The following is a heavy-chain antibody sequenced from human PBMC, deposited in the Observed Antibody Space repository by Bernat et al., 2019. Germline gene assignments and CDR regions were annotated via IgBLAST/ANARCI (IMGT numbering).Heavy chain of an antibody. Sequence: EVQLLESGGGLVQPGGSLRLSCAASGFTFSSYAMSWVRQALGKGLEWVSAISGSAGSTYYADSVKGRFTISRDKSKNTLYLEMNSLTATDTAVYYCAKYRWELLRGNAFDYWGQGTLVTVSS. CDR1: GFTFSSYA. J-gene: IGHJ4*02. CDR2: ISGSAGST. V-gene: IGHV3-23*01. CDR3: AKYRWELLRGNAFDY. D-gene: IGHD1-26*01.